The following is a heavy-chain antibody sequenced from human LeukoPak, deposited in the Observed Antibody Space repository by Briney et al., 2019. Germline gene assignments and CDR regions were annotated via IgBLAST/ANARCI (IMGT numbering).Heavy chain of an antibody. CDR3: ATGDFYGDYPYGMDV. V-gene: IGHV3-23*01. D-gene: IGHD3-3*01. Sequence: GGTLRLSCAASGFTFTSYAMSWVREAPGKGLEWVSAISGRGGGTYYADSVKGRFTISSDNSKNTLYLQMDSLRAEDTAVYYCATGDFYGDYPYGMDVWGQGTTVTVSS. J-gene: IGHJ6*02. CDR2: ISGRGGGT. CDR1: GFTFTSYA.